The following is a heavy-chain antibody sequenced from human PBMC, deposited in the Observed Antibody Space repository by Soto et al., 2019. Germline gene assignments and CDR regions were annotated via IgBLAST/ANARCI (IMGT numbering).Heavy chain of an antibody. CDR3: SRGSLERGFDP. Sequence: LRLSCATSGFTFSGSAMHWVRQASGRGLEWVGRIRSKTKKYATAYAGSVKGRFTISRDDSKNTTYLQMNSLKTEDTAVYYCSRGSLERGFDPWGQGTLVTVSS. CDR1: GFTFSGSA. CDR2: IRSKTKKYAT. J-gene: IGHJ5*02. D-gene: IGHD1-1*01. V-gene: IGHV3-73*01.